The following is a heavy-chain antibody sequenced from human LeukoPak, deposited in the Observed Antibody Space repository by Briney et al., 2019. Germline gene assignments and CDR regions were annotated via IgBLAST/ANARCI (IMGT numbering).Heavy chain of an antibody. Sequence: ASVKVSCKASGYTFTNYAMNWVRQAPGQGLEWMGWIHPSTGNPAYAQGFTGRFVFSLDTSVSTTYLQISSLKAEDTAVYYCARHSLDSSGTLKQVDWGQGTLVTVSS. CDR2: IHPSTGNP. CDR1: GYTFTNYA. J-gene: IGHJ4*02. V-gene: IGHV7-4-1*02. CDR3: ARHSLDSSGTLKQVD. D-gene: IGHD3-22*01.